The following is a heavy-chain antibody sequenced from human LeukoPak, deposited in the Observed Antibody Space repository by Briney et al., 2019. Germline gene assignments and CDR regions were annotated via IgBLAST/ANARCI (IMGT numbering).Heavy chain of an antibody. D-gene: IGHD2-2*01. V-gene: IGHV4-30-4*08. Sequence: SQTLSLTCTVSGGSISSGDYYWSWIRQHPGKGLEWIGYIYYSGSTYYNPSLKSRLTISVDTSKNQFSLKLSSVTAADTAVYYCARDLVLGCSSTSCSAYYYYGMDVWGQGTTVTVSS. J-gene: IGHJ6*02. CDR3: ARDLVLGCSSTSCSAYYYYGMDV. CDR2: IYYSGST. CDR1: GGSISSGDYY.